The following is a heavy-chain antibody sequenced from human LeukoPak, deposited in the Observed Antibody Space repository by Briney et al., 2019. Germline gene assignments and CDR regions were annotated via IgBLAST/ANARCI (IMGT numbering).Heavy chain of an antibody. J-gene: IGHJ4*02. CDR3: ATITSSSLQPIDY. D-gene: IGHD6-6*01. V-gene: IGHV3-21*01. CDR2: ISSSSSYI. CDR1: GFTFSSYS. Sequence: PGGSLRLSCAASGFTFSSYSMNWVRQAPGKGLEWVSSISSSSSYIYYADSVKGRFTISRDNAKNSLYLQMNSLRAEDTAVYYCATITSSSLQPIDYWGQGTLVTVSS.